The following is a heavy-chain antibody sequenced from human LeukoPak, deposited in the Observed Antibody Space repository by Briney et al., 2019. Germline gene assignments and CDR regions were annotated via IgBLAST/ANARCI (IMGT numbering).Heavy chain of an antibody. CDR2: IYYSGSA. J-gene: IGHJ2*01. V-gene: IGHV4-39*01. D-gene: IGHD3-10*01. Sequence: PSETLSLTCTVSGDSISSRSHFWGWVRQPPGKGLEWIGSIYYSGSAYYNPSLKSRVTISVDTSKNQFSLKLNSVTAADTAAYYGATSGGDRWYFDLWGRGTLVTVAS. CDR1: GDSISSRSHF. CDR3: ATSGGDRWYFDL.